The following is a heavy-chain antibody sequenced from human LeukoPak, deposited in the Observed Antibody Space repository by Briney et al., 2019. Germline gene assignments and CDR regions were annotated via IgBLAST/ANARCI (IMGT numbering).Heavy chain of an antibody. V-gene: IGHV3-23*01. J-gene: IGHJ4*02. D-gene: IGHD4-17*01. CDR2: ISGSGGST. Sequence: PGRSLRLSCAASGFTFSSYAMSWVRQAPGKGLEWVSAISGSGGSTYYADSVKGRFTISRDNSKNTLYLQMNSLRAEDTAVYYCAKDSTYGDYPDYWGQGTLVTVSS. CDR1: GFTFSSYA. CDR3: AKDSTYGDYPDY.